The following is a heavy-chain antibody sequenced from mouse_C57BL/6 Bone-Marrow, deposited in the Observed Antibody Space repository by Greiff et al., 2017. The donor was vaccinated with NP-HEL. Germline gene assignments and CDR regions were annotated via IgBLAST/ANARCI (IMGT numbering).Heavy chain of an antibody. V-gene: IGHV1-7*01. CDR2: INPSSGYT. CDR3: ASRSSSSYVAWFAY. CDR1: GYTFTSYW. Sequence: VKLVESGAELAKPGASVKLSCKASGYTFTSYWMHWVKQRPGQGLEWIGYINPSSGYTKYNQKFKDKATLTADESSSTAYMQLSSLTYEDSAVYYCASRSSSSYVAWFAYGDRGTVVTVTA. J-gene: IGHJ3*01. D-gene: IGHD1-1*01.